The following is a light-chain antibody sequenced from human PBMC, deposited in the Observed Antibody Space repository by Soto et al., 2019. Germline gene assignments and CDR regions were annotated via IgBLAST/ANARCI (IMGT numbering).Light chain of an antibody. CDR3: QQRSNWPT. V-gene: IGKV3D-11*01. J-gene: IGKJ1*01. CDR2: DAS. Sequence: EIVLTQSPATLSLSPGERSTLSCRASQGVSSYLAWYQQKPGQAPRLLIYDASNRATGIPARFSGSGSGTDFTLTISSLEAEDFAVYYCQQRSNWPTFGQGTKVDIK. CDR1: QGVSSY.